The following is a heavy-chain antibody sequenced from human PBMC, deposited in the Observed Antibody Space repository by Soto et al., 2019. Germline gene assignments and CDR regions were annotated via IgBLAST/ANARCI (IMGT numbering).Heavy chain of an antibody. CDR3: DREVEARGGEYDY. J-gene: IGHJ4*02. V-gene: IGHV1-18*01. CDR2: ISGYNGNR. CDR1: GYTFTTYG. D-gene: IGHD3-16*01. Sequence: QVQLVQSGAEVKKPGASVKVSCKASGYTFTTYGISWMRQAPGQGLEWMGWISGYNGNRNYAQNPQGRVTVPTDPSTSTAYMELRNLRSDDTAVDDCDREVEARGGEYDYWGQGTLVIVSS.